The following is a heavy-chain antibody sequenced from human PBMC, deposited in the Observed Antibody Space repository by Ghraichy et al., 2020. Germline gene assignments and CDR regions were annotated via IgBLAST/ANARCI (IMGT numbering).Heavy chain of an antibody. V-gene: IGHV3-15*01. D-gene: IGHD3-10*01. CDR3: ATPQLGSGNYLYYYGLDV. CDR1: GFTLNNAW. CDR2: IKSKTDGGTT. Sequence: GGSLRLSCAATGFTLNNAWMTWVRQAPGKGLEWVGQIKSKTDGGTTDYAAPGKGRFTMFRDDSKNTLYLQMNSLKIDDTSVYYCATPQLGSGNYLYYYGLDVWGQGTTVTVSS. J-gene: IGHJ6*02.